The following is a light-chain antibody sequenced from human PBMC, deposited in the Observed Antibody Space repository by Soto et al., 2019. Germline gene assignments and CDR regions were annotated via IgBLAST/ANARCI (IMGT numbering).Light chain of an antibody. CDR1: SSDVGGYNY. Sequence: QSALTQPASVSGSPGQSITISCTGTSSDVGGYNYVSWYQQHPGKAPKLMIYDVSNRPSGVSNRFSGSKSGNTASLTISGLQAEDEADYYFSSYTSSSTLVFCGGTKLTVL. J-gene: IGLJ2*01. CDR2: DVS. CDR3: SSYTSSSTLV. V-gene: IGLV2-14*01.